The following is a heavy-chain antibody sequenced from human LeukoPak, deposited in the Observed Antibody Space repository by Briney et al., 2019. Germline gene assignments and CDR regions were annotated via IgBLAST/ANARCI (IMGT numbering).Heavy chain of an antibody. V-gene: IGHV3-7*03. CDR1: GFTSSSHY. CDR3: ARAAEFVADFDS. J-gene: IGHJ4*02. CDR2: ITQDGSQK. D-gene: IGHD2-15*01. Sequence: GGSLRLSCVASGFTSSSHYMSWVRQVPGKGLEWVANITQDGSQKSYVDSVKGRFTISRDNAKNSLYLQMNSLRVEDTAIYYCARAAEFVADFDSWGQGTLVTVSS.